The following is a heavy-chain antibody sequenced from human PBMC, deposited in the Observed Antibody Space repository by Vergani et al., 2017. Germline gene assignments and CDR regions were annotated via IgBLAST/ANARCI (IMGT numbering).Heavy chain of an antibody. Sequence: EVQLVESGGGLIQPGGSLRLSCAASGFTVSSNYMSWVRQAPGKGLEWVGFIRSKAYGGTTEYAASVKGRFTISRDDSKSIAYLQMNSLKTEDTAVYYCTRTLLGGGHHDYWGQGTLVTVSS. CDR3: TRTLLGGGHHDY. CDR1: GFTVSSNY. CDR2: IRSKAYGGTT. V-gene: IGHV3-49*04. J-gene: IGHJ4*02. D-gene: IGHD4-23*01.